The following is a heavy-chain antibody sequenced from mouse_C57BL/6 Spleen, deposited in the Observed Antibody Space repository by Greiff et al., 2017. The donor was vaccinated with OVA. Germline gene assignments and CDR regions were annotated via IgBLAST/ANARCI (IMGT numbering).Heavy chain of an antibody. D-gene: IGHD1-1*01. CDR2: IDPSDSET. CDR1: GSTFTSYW. Sequence: VQLQQSGAELVRPGSSVKLSCTASGSTFTSYWMHWVKQRPIQGLEWIGNIDPSDSETHYNPKFKDKAKLTVDKSSSTAYMQLSSLTSEDSAVYYCARPYYYGSSWYFDVWGTGTTGTVSS. V-gene: IGHV1-52*01. J-gene: IGHJ1*03. CDR3: ARPYYYGSSWYFDV.